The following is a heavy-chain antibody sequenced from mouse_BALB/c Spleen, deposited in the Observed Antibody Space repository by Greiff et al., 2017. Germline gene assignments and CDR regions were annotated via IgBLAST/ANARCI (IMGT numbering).Heavy chain of an antibody. Sequence: EVKLVESGGGLVQPGGSLRLSCATSGFTFTDYYMSWVRQPPGKALEWLGFIRNKANGYTTEYSASVKGRFTISRDNSQSILYLQMNTLRAEDSATYYCARDGYYWYFDVWGAGTTVTVAA. V-gene: IGHV7-3*02. D-gene: IGHD2-2*01. CDR2: IRNKANGYTT. CDR1: GFTFTDYY. CDR3: ARDGYYWYFDV. J-gene: IGHJ1*01.